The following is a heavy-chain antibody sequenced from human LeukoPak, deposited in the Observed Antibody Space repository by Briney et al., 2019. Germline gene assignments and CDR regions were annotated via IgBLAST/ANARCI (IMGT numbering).Heavy chain of an antibody. V-gene: IGHV1-2*02. Sequence: ASVKVSCKASGYTFTGYYMHWVRQAPGQGLEWMGWINPNSGGTNYAQKFQGRVTMTRDTSISTAYMELSRLRSDDTAVYYCASRLPLYGDYEPFSYWSQGTLVTVSS. CDR2: INPNSGGT. D-gene: IGHD4-17*01. CDR3: ASRLPLYGDYEPFSY. CDR1: GYTFTGYY. J-gene: IGHJ4*02.